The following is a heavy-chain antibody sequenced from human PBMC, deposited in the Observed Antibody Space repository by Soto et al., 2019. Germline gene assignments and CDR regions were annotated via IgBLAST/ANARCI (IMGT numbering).Heavy chain of an antibody. D-gene: IGHD3-10*01. CDR2: IYYSGST. CDR1: GGSISSYY. V-gene: IGHV4-59*01. J-gene: IGHJ5*02. CDR3: AREDSGSYLGWFDP. Sequence: SETLSLTCTVSGGSISSYYWSWIRQPPGKGLEWIGYIYYSGSTNYNPSLKSRVTISVDTSKNQFSLKLSSVTAADTAVYYCAREDSGSYLGWFDPWGQGTLVTVSS.